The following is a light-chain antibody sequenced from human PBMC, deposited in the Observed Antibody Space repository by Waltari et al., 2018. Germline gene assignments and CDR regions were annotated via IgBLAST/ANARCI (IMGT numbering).Light chain of an antibody. Sequence: QSALTQPASVSGSPGQSITISCTGTHSDVGGYNSVSWYQQHPGKAPKLMIYEVSNRPSGVSNRFSGSKSGNTASLTISGLQAEDEADYYCSSYTSSSTLLYVFGTGTKVTVL. J-gene: IGLJ1*01. CDR3: SSYTSSSTLLYV. V-gene: IGLV2-14*01. CDR1: HSDVGGYNS. CDR2: EVS.